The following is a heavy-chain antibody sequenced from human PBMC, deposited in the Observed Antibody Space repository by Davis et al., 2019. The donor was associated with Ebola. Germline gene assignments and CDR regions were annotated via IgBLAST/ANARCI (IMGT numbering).Heavy chain of an antibody. CDR3: ARGGRVGSSSPLDV. J-gene: IGHJ6*02. D-gene: IGHD6-6*01. CDR2: MNPNSGNT. Sequence: ASVKVSCKASGYTFTSYAMHWVRQAPGQGLEWMGWMNPNSGNTGYAQKFQGRVTMTRNTSISTAYMELSRLRSDDTAVYYCARGGRVGSSSPLDVWGQGTTVTVSS. CDR1: GYTFTSYA. V-gene: IGHV1-8*02.